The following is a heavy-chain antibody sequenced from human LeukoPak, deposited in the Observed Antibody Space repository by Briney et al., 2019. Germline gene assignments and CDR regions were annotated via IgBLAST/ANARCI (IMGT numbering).Heavy chain of an antibody. V-gene: IGHV4-39*07. CDR1: GGSIRNSY. D-gene: IGHD3-3*01. Sequence: SETLSLTCSVSGGSIRNSYWTWIRQPPGKGLEWIGSIYYSGSTYYNPSLKSRVTISVDTSKNQFSLKLSSVTAADTAVYYCARVNNDFWNPALYYYMDVWGKGTTVTVSS. CDR3: ARVNNDFWNPALYYYMDV. CDR2: IYYSGST. J-gene: IGHJ6*03.